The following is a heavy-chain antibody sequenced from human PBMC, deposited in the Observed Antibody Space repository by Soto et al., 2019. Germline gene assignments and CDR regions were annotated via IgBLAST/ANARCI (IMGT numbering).Heavy chain of an antibody. J-gene: IGHJ4*02. CDR1: GFTFSSYA. CDR3: ARDPGYYYDSSGYYEQRITYYFDY. D-gene: IGHD3-22*01. Sequence: QPGGSLRLSCAASGFTFSSYAMHWVRQAPGKGLEWVAVISYDGSNKYYADSVKGRFTISRDNSKNTLYLQMNSLRAEDTAVYYCARDPGYYYDSSGYYEQRITYYFDYWGQGTLVTVSS. V-gene: IGHV3-30-3*01. CDR2: ISYDGSNK.